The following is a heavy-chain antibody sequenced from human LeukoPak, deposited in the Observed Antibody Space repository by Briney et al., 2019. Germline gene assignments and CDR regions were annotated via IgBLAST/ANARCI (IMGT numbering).Heavy chain of an antibody. CDR3: ARDATDYYDSSGYPSY. Sequence: ASVKVSCKASGGTFSSYAIGWVRQAPGQGLEWMGRIIPILGIANYAQKFQGRVTITADKSTSTAYMELSSLRSEDTAVYYCARDATDYYDSSGYPSYWGQGTLVTVSS. V-gene: IGHV1-69*04. CDR1: GGTFSSYA. D-gene: IGHD3-22*01. J-gene: IGHJ4*02. CDR2: IIPILGIA.